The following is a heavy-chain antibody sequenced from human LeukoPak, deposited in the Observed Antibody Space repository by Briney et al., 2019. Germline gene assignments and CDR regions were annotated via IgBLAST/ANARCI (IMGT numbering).Heavy chain of an antibody. CDR1: GYRFSGFY. CDR3: TRSHDSSGSGAFGV. J-gene: IGHJ3*01. CDR2: INPNNGDT. D-gene: IGHD3-22*01. V-gene: IGHV1-2*04. Sequence: GASVKVSCKASGYRFSGFYIHWVRQAPGLGLEWMGWINPNNGDTNYAQKFQGWVTMTRDTSISTVYMELSSLKFDDMDVYFCTRSHDSSGSGAFGVWGQGTLVTVSS.